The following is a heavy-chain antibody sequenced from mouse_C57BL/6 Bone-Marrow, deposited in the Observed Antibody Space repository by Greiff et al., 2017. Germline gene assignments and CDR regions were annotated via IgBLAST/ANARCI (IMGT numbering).Heavy chain of an antibody. CDR1: GFTFNTYA. CDR2: IRSKSSNYAT. J-gene: IGHJ4*01. CDR3: VRDTDYGYEVYYAMDY. V-gene: IGHV10-3*01. Sequence: GGGLVQPKGSLKLSCAASGFTFNTYAMHWVRQAPGKGLEWVARIRSKSSNYATYYADSVKDRFTISRDDSQSMLYLQMNNLKTEDTAMYYCVRDTDYGYEVYYAMDYWGQGTSVTVSS. D-gene: IGHD2-2*01.